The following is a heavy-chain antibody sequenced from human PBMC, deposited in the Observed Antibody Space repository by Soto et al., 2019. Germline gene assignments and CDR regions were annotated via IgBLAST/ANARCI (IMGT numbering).Heavy chain of an antibody. D-gene: IGHD4-4*01. V-gene: IGHV3-11*01. CDR1: GFTFSDYY. Sequence: QVQLVESGGGLVKPGGSLRLSCAASGFTFSDYYMSWVRQAPGKGLEWISYISYSSSTIYYADSVKGRFTISRDNAKNSLYLQMDSLIAEDTAVYYCARGRTTVVTGLGYWGQGTLVTVSS. CDR2: ISYSSSTI. J-gene: IGHJ4*02. CDR3: ARGRTTVVTGLGY.